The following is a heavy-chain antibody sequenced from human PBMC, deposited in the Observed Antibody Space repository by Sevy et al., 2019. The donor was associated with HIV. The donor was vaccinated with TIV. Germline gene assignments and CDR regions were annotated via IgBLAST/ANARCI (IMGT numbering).Heavy chain of an antibody. J-gene: IGHJ4*02. CDR1: GGSISSYY. V-gene: IGHV4-59*01. Sequence: SETLSLTCTVSGGSISSYYWSWIRQPPGRGLEWIGNIYYIGSTNYNPSLKSRVTISVDTSKNQFSPKLSSVTAADTAVYYWARSGYDFWSGYNDYWGQGTLVTVSS. CDR2: IYYIGST. D-gene: IGHD3-3*01. CDR3: ARSGYDFWSGYNDY.